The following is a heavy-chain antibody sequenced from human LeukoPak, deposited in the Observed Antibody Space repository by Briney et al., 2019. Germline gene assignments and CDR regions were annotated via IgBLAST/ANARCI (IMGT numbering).Heavy chain of an antibody. Sequence: SETLSLTCTVSGGSISSYHWSWIRQHPGKGLEWIGYIYYSGSTYYNPSLKSRVTISVDTSKNQFSLKLSSVTAADTAVYYCARGESGWPVDYWGQGTLVTVSS. CDR2: IYYSGST. V-gene: IGHV4-59*06. CDR1: GGSISSYH. J-gene: IGHJ4*02. CDR3: ARGESGWPVDY. D-gene: IGHD6-19*01.